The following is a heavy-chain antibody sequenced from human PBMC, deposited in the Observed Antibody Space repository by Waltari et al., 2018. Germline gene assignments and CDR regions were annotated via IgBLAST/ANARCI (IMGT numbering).Heavy chain of an antibody. J-gene: IGHJ6*02. CDR1: GFTFSSYG. V-gene: IGHV3-33*01. CDR3: AREKRSIVVVPAGASYYYYGMDV. CDR2: IWYDGSNK. Sequence: QVQLVESGGGVVQPGRSLRLSCAASGFTFSSYGMHWVRQAPGKGLEWVAVIWYDGSNKYYADSVKGRFTISRDNSKNTLYLQMNSLRAEDTAVYYCAREKRSIVVVPAGASYYYYGMDVWGQGTTVTVSS. D-gene: IGHD2-2*01.